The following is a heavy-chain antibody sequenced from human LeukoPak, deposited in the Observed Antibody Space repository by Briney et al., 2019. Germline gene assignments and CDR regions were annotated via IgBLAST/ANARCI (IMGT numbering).Heavy chain of an antibody. D-gene: IGHD3-10*01. J-gene: IGHJ5*02. CDR3: GRPLGPGSGWFDP. CDR1: GFTFSDHY. CDR2: ISGDSINT. V-gene: IGHV3-11*06. Sequence: MAGGSLRLSCVASGFTFSDHYMTWIRQAPGKGLEWVSHISGDSINTNYADSVKGRFTISRDNAKNPLFLQVNSLRVEATVVYCCGRPLGPGSGWFDPWGQGTLVIVSS.